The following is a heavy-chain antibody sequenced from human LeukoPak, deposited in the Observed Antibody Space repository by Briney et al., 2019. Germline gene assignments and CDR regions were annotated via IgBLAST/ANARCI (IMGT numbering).Heavy chain of an antibody. Sequence: ASVKVSCKASGYTFTGYYMHWVRQAPGQGLEWMGWINPNSGGTNYAQKFQGRVTMTRDTSISTAYMELSRLRSDDTAVYYCARDRVEYYGSGYFDYWGQGTLVTVSS. D-gene: IGHD3-10*01. CDR1: GYTFTGYY. CDR2: INPNSGGT. CDR3: ARDRVEYYGSGYFDY. V-gene: IGHV1-2*02. J-gene: IGHJ4*02.